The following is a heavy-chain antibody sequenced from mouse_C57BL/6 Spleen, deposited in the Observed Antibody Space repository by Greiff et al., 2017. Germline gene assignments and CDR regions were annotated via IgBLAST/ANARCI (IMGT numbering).Heavy chain of an antibody. CDR3: ARSSYYMHAMAY. CDR2: IDPANGNT. V-gene: IGHV14-3*01. J-gene: IGHJ4*01. CDR1: GFNFKNTY. Sequence: VQLQQSVAELVRPGASVKLSCTASGFNFKNTYMHWVKQRPEQGLEWIGRIDPANGNTKYAPKFQGKATLTADTSSNTAYLQLSSLTSEDTAIYYGARSSYYMHAMAYWGQGTSVTVSS. D-gene: IGHD2-12*01.